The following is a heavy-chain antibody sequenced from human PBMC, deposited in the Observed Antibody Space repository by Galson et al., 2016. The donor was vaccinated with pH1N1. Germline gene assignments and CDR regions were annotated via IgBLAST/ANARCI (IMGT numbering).Heavy chain of an antibody. J-gene: IGHJ4*02. Sequence: QSGAEVKTPGASVKVSCKTSGYTFTSYGISWVRQAPGQGLEFMGWVSTSNGNTHFAQKFQGRVTLTTDTSTSTAYMELRSLRSDDTALYYCAGLGASVGGTTYWGQGTLVTVSS. V-gene: IGHV1-18*01. CDR3: AGLGASVGGTTY. CDR2: VSTSNGNT. D-gene: IGHD6-19*01. CDR1: GYTFTSYG.